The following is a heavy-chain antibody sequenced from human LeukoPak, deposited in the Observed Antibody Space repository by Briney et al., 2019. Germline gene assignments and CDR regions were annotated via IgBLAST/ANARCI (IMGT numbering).Heavy chain of an antibody. V-gene: IGHV4-34*01. Sequence: SETMSLTCAVYGGSFSGYYWSWVRQPPGKGLEWIGEINHSGSTNYNPSLRSRVTISVDTSKNQFALKLSTVTAADTSVYYCARVQVVPAATTIDYWGQGTLVTVSS. J-gene: IGHJ4*02. CDR1: GGSFSGYY. CDR2: INHSGST. D-gene: IGHD2-2*01. CDR3: ARVQVVPAATTIDY.